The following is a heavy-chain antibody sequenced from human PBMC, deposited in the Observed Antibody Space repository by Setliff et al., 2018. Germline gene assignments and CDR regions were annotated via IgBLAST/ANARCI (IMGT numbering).Heavy chain of an antibody. CDR3: ARDRTAYTYGLDV. CDR2: IHASGSP. CDR1: GGSITSGSFY. J-gene: IGHJ6*02. Sequence: KASETLSLTCTVSGGSITSGSFYWSWIRQPAGKKLEWIGRIHASGSPDYNPSFKSRVTISRDTSTNQFSLKLGSVTAADTAVYYCARDRTAYTYGLDVWGQGTTVTVSS. D-gene: IGHD3-16*01. V-gene: IGHV4-61*02.